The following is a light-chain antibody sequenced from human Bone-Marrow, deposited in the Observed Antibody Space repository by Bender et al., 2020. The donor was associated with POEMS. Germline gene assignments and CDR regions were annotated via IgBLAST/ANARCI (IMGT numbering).Light chain of an antibody. V-gene: IGLV2-14*02. J-gene: IGLJ3*02. CDR1: SSDVGSYDL. Sequence: QSALTQPASVSGSPGQSIAISCTGTSSDVGSYDLVSWYQQHPGKAPKLMIYGVTKRPSGVPDRFSGSKSGTSVSLAITGLQAEDEADYYCQSFDTSLSGWVFGAGTKLTV. CDR2: GVT. CDR3: QSFDTSLSGWV.